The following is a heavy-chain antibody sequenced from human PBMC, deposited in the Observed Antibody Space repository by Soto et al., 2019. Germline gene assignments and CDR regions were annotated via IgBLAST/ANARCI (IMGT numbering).Heavy chain of an antibody. CDR3: ASHGDEGFDY. CDR1: GFTFSSYA. J-gene: IGHJ4*02. CDR2: ISYDGSNK. V-gene: IGHV3-30-3*01. Sequence: PGGSLRLSCAASGFTFSSYAMHWVRQAPGKGLEWVAVISYDGSNKYYADSVKGRFTISRDNSKNTLYLQMNSLRAEDTAVYYCASHGDEGFDYWGQGTLVTVSS.